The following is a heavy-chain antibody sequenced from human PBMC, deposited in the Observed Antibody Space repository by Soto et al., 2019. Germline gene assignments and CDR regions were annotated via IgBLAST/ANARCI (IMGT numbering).Heavy chain of an antibody. CDR1: GFPFSSYS. CDR3: ARMIIAVAGPNWFDP. D-gene: IGHD6-19*01. CDR2: ISSSSSYI. V-gene: IGHV3-21*01. J-gene: IGHJ5*02. Sequence: GGSLRLSCGASGFPFSSYSMNWVRPAPGKGLEWVSSISSSSSYIYYADSVKGRFTISRDNAKNSLYLQMNSLRAEDTAVYYCARMIIAVAGPNWFDPWGQGTLVTVSS.